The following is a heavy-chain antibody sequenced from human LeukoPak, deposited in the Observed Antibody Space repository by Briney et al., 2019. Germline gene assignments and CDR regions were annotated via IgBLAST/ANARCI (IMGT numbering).Heavy chain of an antibody. D-gene: IGHD3-10*01. CDR2: INHSGST. CDR3: ARLYGSGSYLGNDY. CDR1: GGSFSGYY. J-gene: IGHJ4*02. V-gene: IGHV4-34*01. Sequence: SETLSLTCAVSGGSFSGYYWSWIRQPPGKGLEWVREINHSGSTNYNPSLKSRVTISVDTSKNQFSLKLSSVTAADTAVYYCARLYGSGSYLGNDYWGQGTLVTVSS.